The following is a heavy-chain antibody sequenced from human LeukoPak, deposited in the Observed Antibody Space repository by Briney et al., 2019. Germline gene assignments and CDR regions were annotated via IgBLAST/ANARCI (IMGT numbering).Heavy chain of an antibody. CDR1: GFTFSTYG. CDR3: AKDCAPSSGYTSGWPLYVMDV. J-gene: IGHJ6*02. Sequence: GGSLRLSCAASGFTFSTYGMHWVRQAPGKGLEWVAVISHDGSYQYYADSVQGRFTLSRDNSKSTLYLQMNSLRAEDTTTYFCAKDCAPSSGYTSGWPLYVMDVWGQGTTVTVSS. V-gene: IGHV3-30*18. D-gene: IGHD6-19*01. CDR2: ISHDGSYQ.